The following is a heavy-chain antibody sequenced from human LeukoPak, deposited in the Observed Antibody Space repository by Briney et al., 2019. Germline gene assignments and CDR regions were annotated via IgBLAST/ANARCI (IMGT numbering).Heavy chain of an antibody. J-gene: IGHJ5*02. CDR1: GYTFTGYY. Sequence: GASVKVSCKASGYTFTGYYMHWVRQAPGQGLEWMGWINPNSGGTNYAQKFQGRVTMTRDTSISTAYMELSRLRSDDTAVYYCARAARYNIVVVPAAKSGNWFDPWGQGTLVTVSS. CDR2: INPNSGGT. CDR3: ARAARYNIVVVPAAKSGNWFDP. V-gene: IGHV1-2*02. D-gene: IGHD2-2*01.